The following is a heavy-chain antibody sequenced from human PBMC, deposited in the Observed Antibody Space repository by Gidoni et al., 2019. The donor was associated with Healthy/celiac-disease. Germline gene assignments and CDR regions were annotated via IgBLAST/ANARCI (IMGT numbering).Heavy chain of an antibody. CDR1: GYTFTSYY. V-gene: IGHV1-46*01. CDR2: INPSGGST. CDR3: ARMVYASGVWDHDAFDI. D-gene: IGHD2-8*01. J-gene: IGHJ3*02. Sequence: QVQLVQSGAEVKKPGASVKVSCKASGYTFTSYYMHWVRQAPGQGLEWMGIINPSGGSTSYAQKFQGRVTMTRDTSTSTVYMELSSLRSEDTAVYYCARMVYASGVWDHDAFDIWGQGTMVTVSS.